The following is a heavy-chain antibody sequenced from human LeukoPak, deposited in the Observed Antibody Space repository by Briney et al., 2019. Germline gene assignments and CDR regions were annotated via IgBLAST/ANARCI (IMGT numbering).Heavy chain of an antibody. D-gene: IGHD3-16*01. Sequence: GGPLRLSCAASGFTFSSYSMNWVRQAPGKGLEWVSSISSSSSYIYYADSVKGRFTISRDNAKNSLYLQMNSLRAEDTAVYYCARDPLFSLVERYNSMDVWGQGTTVTVSS. V-gene: IGHV3-21*01. CDR3: ARDPLFSLVERYNSMDV. CDR2: ISSSSSYI. J-gene: IGHJ6*02. CDR1: GFTFSSYS.